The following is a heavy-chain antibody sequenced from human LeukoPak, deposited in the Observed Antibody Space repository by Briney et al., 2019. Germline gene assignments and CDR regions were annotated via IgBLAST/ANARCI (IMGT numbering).Heavy chain of an antibody. Sequence: ASVKVSCKALGYPFTAFSLHWVRQAPGQGPEWMAIINPGIFTTTYAQKLQDRITVTSDTSTATVYMELWSLRLEDTAVYFCARDWAHGSFDLWGQGTLVTVSS. CDR3: ARDWAHGSFDL. CDR1: GYPFTAFS. J-gene: IGHJ4*02. D-gene: IGHD3-16*01. CDR2: INPGIFTT. V-gene: IGHV1-46*01.